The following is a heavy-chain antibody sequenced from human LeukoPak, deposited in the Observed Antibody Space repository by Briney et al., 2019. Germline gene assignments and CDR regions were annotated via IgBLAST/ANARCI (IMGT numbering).Heavy chain of an antibody. J-gene: IGHJ5*02. CDR1: GGTFSSYA. D-gene: IGHD2-2*02. CDR2: IIPIFGTA. CDR3: ARSVSPADIYNWFDP. Sequence: VKVSCKASGGTFSSYAISWVRQAPGQGLEWMGGIIPIFGTANYAQKFQGRVTITADESTSTAYMELSSLRSEDTAVYYCARSVSPADIYNWFDPWGQGTLVTVSS. V-gene: IGHV1-69*13.